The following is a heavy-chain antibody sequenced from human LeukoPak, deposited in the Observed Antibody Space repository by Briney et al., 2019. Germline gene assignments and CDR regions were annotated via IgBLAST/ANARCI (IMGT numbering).Heavy chain of an antibody. CDR2: IWYDGSDK. J-gene: IGHJ3*02. Sequence: GRSLRLSCAASGFTFSSYGMHWVRQAPGKGLERVAVIWYDGSDKYYTDSVKGRFTISRDNSKNTLYLQMNSLRAEDTARYYCARAGDAFDIWGQGTMVTVSS. CDR3: ARAGDAFDI. CDR1: GFTFSSYG. V-gene: IGHV3-33*01.